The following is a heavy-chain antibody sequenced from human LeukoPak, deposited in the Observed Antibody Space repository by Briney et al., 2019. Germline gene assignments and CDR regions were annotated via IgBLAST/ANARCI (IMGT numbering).Heavy chain of an antibody. CDR2: ISWNSGSI. CDR1: GFAFSTYA. Sequence: GGSLRLSCAASGFAFSTYAMSWVRQAPGKGLEWVSGISWNSGSIGYADSVKGRFTISRDNAKTSLYLQMNSLRAEDTALYYCAKDRYYGSGREGYYFDYWGQGTLVTVSS. J-gene: IGHJ4*02. V-gene: IGHV3-9*01. D-gene: IGHD3-10*01. CDR3: AKDRYYGSGREGYYFDY.